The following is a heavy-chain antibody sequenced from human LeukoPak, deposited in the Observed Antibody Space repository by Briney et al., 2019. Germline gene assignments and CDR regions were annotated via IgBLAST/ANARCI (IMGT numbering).Heavy chain of an antibody. Sequence: GGSLRLSCAASGFTFSDYYMSWIRQAPGKGLEWVSYISSSGSTIYHADSVKGRFTISRDNSKNTLYLQMNSLRAEDTAVYYCAKDTPAFYYMDVWGKETTVTVSS. CDR1: GFTFSDYY. CDR2: ISSSGSTI. J-gene: IGHJ6*03. D-gene: IGHD2-2*01. V-gene: IGHV3-11*01. CDR3: AKDTPAFYYMDV.